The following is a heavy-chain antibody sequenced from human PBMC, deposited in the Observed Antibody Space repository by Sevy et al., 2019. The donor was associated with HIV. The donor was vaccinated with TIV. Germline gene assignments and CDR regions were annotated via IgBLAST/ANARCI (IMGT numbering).Heavy chain of an antibody. V-gene: IGHV4-4*07. CDR1: GGSISSYY. CDR3: ASSGRVYGDLLFDY. D-gene: IGHD4-17*01. Sequence: SETLSLTCTVSGGSISSYYWSWIRQPAGKGLEWIGRIYTSGSTNYNPSLKNRVTMSVDTSKNQFSLKLSSVTAADTAVYYCASSGRVYGDLLFDYWVQGTLVTVSS. CDR2: IYTSGST. J-gene: IGHJ4*02.